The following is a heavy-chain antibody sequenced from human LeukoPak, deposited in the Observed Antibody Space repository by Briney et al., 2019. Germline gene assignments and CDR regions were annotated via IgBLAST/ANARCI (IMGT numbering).Heavy chain of an antibody. V-gene: IGHV1-69*13. Sequence: SVKVSCKASGYTFTSYGISWVRQAPGQGLEWMGGIIPIFGTANYAQKFQGRVTITADESTSTAYMELSSLRSEDTAVYYCARGPVDTAMGGRSYYYYYYGMDVWGQGTTVTVSS. D-gene: IGHD5-18*01. CDR2: IIPIFGTA. CDR3: ARGPVDTAMGGRSYYYYYYGMDV. J-gene: IGHJ6*02. CDR1: GYTFTSYG.